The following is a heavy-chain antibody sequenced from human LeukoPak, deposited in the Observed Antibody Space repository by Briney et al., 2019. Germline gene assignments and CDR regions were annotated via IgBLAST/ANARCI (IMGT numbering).Heavy chain of an antibody. CDR1: GGSISSGYYY. CDR3: ARAATRLYYFDY. V-gene: IGHV4-30-2*01. D-gene: IGHD2-15*01. CDR2: IYHSGST. J-gene: IGHJ4*02. Sequence: SETLSLTCTVSGGSISSGYYYWSWIRQPPGKGLEWIGYIYHSGSTYYNPSLKSRVTISVDRSKNQFSLKLSSVTAADTAVYYCARAATRLYYFDYWGQGTLVTVSS.